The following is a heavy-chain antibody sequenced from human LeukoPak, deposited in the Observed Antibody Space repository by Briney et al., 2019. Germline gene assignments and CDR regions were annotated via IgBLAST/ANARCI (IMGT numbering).Heavy chain of an antibody. D-gene: IGHD2-8*02. CDR3: ARETSTGKYPQNVPDY. Sequence: GGSLRLSCAASGFTFSSYWMHWVSQAPGKGLVWVSRINSDGSSIAYADSVQGRFTISRDNAKNTLYLQVSSLSVEDPAVYYCARETSTGKYPQNVPDYWGQGTLVTVSS. V-gene: IGHV3-74*01. J-gene: IGHJ4*02. CDR2: INSDGSSI. CDR1: GFTFSSYW.